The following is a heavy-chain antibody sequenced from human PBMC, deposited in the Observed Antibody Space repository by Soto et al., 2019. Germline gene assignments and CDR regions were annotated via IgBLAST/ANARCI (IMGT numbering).Heavy chain of an antibody. D-gene: IGHD6-13*01. CDR2: IYYSGST. CDR3: ARTEVPESSRWHTCDP. CDR1: GGSISSYY. Sequence: PSETLSLTCTVSGGSISSYYWSWIRQPPGKGLEWIGYIYYSGSTNYNPSLKSRVAMSVDKSKNQFSLKLISVTAADTAVYYCARTEVPESSRWHTCDPWGQGTLVTVSS. J-gene: IGHJ5*02. V-gene: IGHV4-59*12.